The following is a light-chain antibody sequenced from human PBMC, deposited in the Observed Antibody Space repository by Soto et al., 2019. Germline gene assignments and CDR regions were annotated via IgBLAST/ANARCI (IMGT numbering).Light chain of an antibody. Sequence: EIVLTQSPATLSVSPGERATLSCRASESVRTSLAWYQQKPGRSPSLLIYGASNRASGVPDRFGGSGSGTEFTLTINSLESGDFAIYYCQQYSDWPRTFGQGTKVDIK. V-gene: IGKV3-15*01. CDR1: ESVRTS. J-gene: IGKJ1*01. CDR2: GAS. CDR3: QQYSDWPRT.